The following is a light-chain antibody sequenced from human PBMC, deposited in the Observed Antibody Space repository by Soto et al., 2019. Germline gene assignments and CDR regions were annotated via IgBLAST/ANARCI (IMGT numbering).Light chain of an antibody. V-gene: IGKV1-5*01. J-gene: IGKJ1*01. CDR1: QSISNW. CDR3: QKYSSNKT. Sequence: DIQMTQSPASLSASVGDRVTITCRAGQSISNWLAGYQQKPGKAPKLLIYDVSTLESGVPSRFSGGGFGTDFTLTINSLKPEDFSPYYCQKYSSNKTFGQGTKVEMK. CDR2: DVS.